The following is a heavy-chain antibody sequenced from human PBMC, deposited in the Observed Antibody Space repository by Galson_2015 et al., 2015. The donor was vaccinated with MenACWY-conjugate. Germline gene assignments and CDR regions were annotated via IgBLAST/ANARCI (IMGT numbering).Heavy chain of an antibody. Sequence: SETLSLTCPVSGGSVSSGSYYWSWIRQPPGKGLEWIGYIYYSGSTNYNPSLKSRVTISVDTSKNQFSLKLSSVTAADTAVYYCAGLSIAAAGFDYWGQGTLVTVSS. D-gene: IGHD6-13*01. J-gene: IGHJ4*02. CDR3: AGLSIAAAGFDY. CDR2: IYYSGST. V-gene: IGHV4-61*01. CDR1: GGSVSSGSYY.